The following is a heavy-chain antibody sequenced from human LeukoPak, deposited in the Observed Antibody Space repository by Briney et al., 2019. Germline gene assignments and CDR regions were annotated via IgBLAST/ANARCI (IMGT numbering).Heavy chain of an antibody. CDR1: GYTFASYD. Sequence: ASVKVSCKASGYTFASYDLNWVRQATGQGLEWIGWMNPNSGNTGYAQKFQGRVTLTRSTSISTAYMELRSLTSEDTAVYYCARDYGGNSGWFDPWGQGTLVTVSS. V-gene: IGHV1-8*01. D-gene: IGHD4-23*01. J-gene: IGHJ5*02. CDR3: ARDYGGNSGWFDP. CDR2: MNPNSGNT.